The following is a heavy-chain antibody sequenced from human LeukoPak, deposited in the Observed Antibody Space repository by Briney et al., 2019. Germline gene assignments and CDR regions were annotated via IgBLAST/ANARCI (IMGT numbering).Heavy chain of an antibody. J-gene: IGHJ6*03. Sequence: SETLSLTCTVSGGSISSGGYYWSWIRQHPGKGLEGIGYIYYSGSTYYNPSLKSRVTISVDTSKNQFSLKLSSVTAAHTAVYYCARAGHWHYRPAGPSRYYYYYYMDVWGKGTTDTVSS. CDR3: ARAGHWHYRPAGPSRYYYYYYMDV. D-gene: IGHD1-7*01. CDR2: IYYSGST. V-gene: IGHV4-31*03. CDR1: GGSISSGGYY.